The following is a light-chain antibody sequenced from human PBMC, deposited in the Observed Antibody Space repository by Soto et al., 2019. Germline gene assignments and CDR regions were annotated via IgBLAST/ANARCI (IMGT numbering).Light chain of an antibody. J-gene: IGLJ1*01. CDR1: SSNIGAGYD. Sequence: QSVLTQPPSVSGAPGQRVTISCTGSSSNIGAGYDVNWYQQLPGTAPKLLIYDNSNRPSGVPDRFSGSKSGTSASLAITGLQAEDEADYYCQSYDSSLSVLYVFGTGTKVTV. CDR2: DNS. V-gene: IGLV1-40*01. CDR3: QSYDSSLSVLYV.